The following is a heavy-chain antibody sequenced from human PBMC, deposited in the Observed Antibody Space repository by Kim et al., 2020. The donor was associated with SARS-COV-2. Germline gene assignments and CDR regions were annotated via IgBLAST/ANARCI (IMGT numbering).Heavy chain of an antibody. Sequence: DSVKGRFTISRDNAKNSLYLQMNSLRAEDTAVYYCARDYYDSSGYYPLGYWGQGTLVTVSS. CDR3: ARDYYDSSGYYPLGY. J-gene: IGHJ4*02. V-gene: IGHV3-21*01. D-gene: IGHD3-22*01.